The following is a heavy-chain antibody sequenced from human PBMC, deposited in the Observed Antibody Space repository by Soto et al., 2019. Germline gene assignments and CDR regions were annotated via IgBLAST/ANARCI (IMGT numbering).Heavy chain of an antibody. D-gene: IGHD2-2*01. J-gene: IGHJ5*02. Sequence: SETLSLTCTVSGGSISSSSYYWGWIRQPPGKGLEWIGSIYYSGSTYYNPSLKNPVTISVDTSKNQFSLKLSSVTAADTAVYYCARGGVCSSTSCVNWFDPWGQGTLVTVSS. CDR3: ARGGVCSSTSCVNWFDP. V-gene: IGHV4-39*01. CDR1: GGSISSSSYY. CDR2: IYYSGST.